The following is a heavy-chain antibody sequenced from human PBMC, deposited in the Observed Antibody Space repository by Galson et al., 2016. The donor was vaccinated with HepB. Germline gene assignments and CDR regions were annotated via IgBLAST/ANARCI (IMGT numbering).Heavy chain of an antibody. CDR3: AKDLWTGQQLAYYFDY. V-gene: IGHV3-23*01. CDR2: ISHNGVGT. J-gene: IGHJ4*02. CDR1: EFPFSSYA. Sequence: SLRLSCAASEFPFSSYAMSWVRQAPGKGLEWVSCISHNGVGTFYADSVKGRFTISRDNSKNTVYLQMNSLGAEDTAVYYCAKDLWTGQQLAYYFDYWGQGTLVTVSS. D-gene: IGHD6-13*01.